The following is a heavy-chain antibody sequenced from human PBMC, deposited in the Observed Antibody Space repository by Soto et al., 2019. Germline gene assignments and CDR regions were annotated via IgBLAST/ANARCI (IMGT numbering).Heavy chain of an antibody. V-gene: IGHV1-18*01. J-gene: IGHJ6*02. CDR2: ISCYNGNT. Sequence: ASVKVSCKASGYTFSNYGISWVRQAPGQGLEWMGWISCYNGNTNYAQEVQGRVTMTTDTSTSTAFMELRSLRSDDTAVYYCARDGTMIPVVGMDVWGQGTTVTVSS. D-gene: IGHD3-22*01. CDR3: ARDGTMIPVVGMDV. CDR1: GYTFSNYG.